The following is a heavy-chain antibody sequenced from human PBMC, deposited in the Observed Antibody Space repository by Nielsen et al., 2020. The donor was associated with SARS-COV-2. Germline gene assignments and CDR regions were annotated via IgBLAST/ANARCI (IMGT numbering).Heavy chain of an antibody. D-gene: IGHD5-18*01. CDR1: GFTVSSNY. CDR2: IYSGGST. CDR3: ARVLKMGIQLWLQGPYYYYMDV. Sequence: GGSLRLSCAASGFTVSSNYMSWVRQAPGKGLEWVSVIYSGGSTYYADSVKGRFTISRDNSKNTLYLQMNSLRAEDTAVYYCARVLKMGIQLWLQGPYYYYMDVWGKGTTVTVSS. V-gene: IGHV3-53*01. J-gene: IGHJ6*03.